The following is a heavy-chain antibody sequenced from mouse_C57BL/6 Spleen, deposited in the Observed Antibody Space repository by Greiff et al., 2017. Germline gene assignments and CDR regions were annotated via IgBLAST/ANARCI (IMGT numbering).Heavy chain of an antibody. V-gene: IGHV1-67*01. J-gene: IGHJ1*03. Sequence: QVQLQQSGPELVRPGVSVKISCKGSGYTFTDYAMHWVKQSHAKSLEWIGVISTYYGDASYNQKFKDKATMTVDKSSSTAYMELARLTSENSAVYYCARRDYYCSSPYWYFDVWGTGTTVTVSS. D-gene: IGHD1-1*01. CDR2: ISTYYGDA. CDR3: ARRDYYCSSPYWYFDV. CDR1: GYTFTDYA.